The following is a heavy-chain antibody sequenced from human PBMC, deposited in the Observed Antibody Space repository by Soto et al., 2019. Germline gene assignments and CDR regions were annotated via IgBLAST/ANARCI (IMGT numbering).Heavy chain of an antibody. J-gene: IGHJ5*02. D-gene: IGHD3-10*01. V-gene: IGHV3-23*01. CDR3: SKDAGFFGELGWNWFDP. CDR2: ISGSGGST. CDR1: GFTFSSYA. Sequence: PGGSLRLSCAASGFTFSSYAMSWVRQAPGKGLEWVSAISGSGGSTYYADSVKGRFTISRDNSKNTLYLQMNSLRAEDTAVYYCSKDAGFFGELGWNWFDPWGQGTLVTVSS.